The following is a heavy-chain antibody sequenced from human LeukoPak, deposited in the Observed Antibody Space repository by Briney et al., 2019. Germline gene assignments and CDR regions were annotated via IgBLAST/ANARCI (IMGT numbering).Heavy chain of an antibody. V-gene: IGHV1-69*13. J-gene: IGHJ6*02. D-gene: IGHD4-11*01. Sequence: SVKVSCKASGGTFSSYAISWVRQAPGQGLEWMGGIIPIFGTANYAQKFQGRVTITADESTSTAYMELSSLRSEDTAVYYCARARDDYSNYLYYYYGMDVWGQGTTVTVSS. CDR2: IIPIFGTA. CDR3: ARARDDYSNYLYYYYGMDV. CDR1: GGTFSSYA.